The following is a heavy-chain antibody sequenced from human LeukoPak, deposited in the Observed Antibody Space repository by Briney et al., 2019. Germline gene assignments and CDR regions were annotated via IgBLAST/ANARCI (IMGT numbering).Heavy chain of an antibody. J-gene: IGHJ5*02. D-gene: IGHD2-2*02. CDR2: IYHSGST. V-gene: IGHV4-38-2*01. CDR1: GYSINSGYY. CDR3: ARVDCSSTSCYITWFDP. Sequence: PSETLSLTCAVSGYSINSGYYWGWIRQPPGKGLGWIGSIYHSGSTYYNPSLKSRVTISVDTSKNQFSLKLSSVTAAATAVYYCARVDCSSTSCYITWFDPWGQGTLVTVSS.